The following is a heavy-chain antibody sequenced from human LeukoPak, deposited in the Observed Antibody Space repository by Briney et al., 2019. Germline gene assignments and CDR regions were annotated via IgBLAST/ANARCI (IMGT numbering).Heavy chain of an antibody. CDR1: GYSFTSYW. V-gene: IGHV5-51*01. J-gene: IGHJ3*02. D-gene: IGHD3-3*01. CDR3: AIARTTFGVVQRWAVDAFDT. Sequence: GESLKISCKGSGYSFTSYWIGWVRQMPGKGLEWMGIIYPGDSDTRYSPSFQGQVTISADKSISTAYLQWSSLKASDTAMYYCAIARTTFGVVQRWAVDAFDTWGQGTMVTVSS. CDR2: IYPGDSDT.